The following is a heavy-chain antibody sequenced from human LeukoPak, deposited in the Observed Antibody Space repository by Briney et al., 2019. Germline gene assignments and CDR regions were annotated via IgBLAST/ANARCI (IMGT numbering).Heavy chain of an antibody. CDR3: ARGYSSSWLGKFDY. D-gene: IGHD6-13*01. CDR1: GGSISSYY. Sequence: SETLSLTCTVSGGSISSYYWSWIRQTPGKGLEWIGYIYYSGSTNYNPSLNSRVTMSVDTSKNQFPLNLNSVTAADTAVYYCARGYSSSWLGKFDYWGQGTLVTVSS. V-gene: IGHV4-59*01. CDR2: IYYSGST. J-gene: IGHJ4*02.